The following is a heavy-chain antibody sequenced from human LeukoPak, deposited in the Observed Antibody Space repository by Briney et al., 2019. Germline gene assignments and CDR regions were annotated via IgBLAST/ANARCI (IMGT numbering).Heavy chain of an antibody. CDR2: IAISGTYI. CDR1: GFILSDYN. D-gene: IGHD1-26*01. J-gene: IGHJ4*02. CDR3: TRDLSATARAYDY. Sequence: GGSLRLSCAASGFILSDYNMNWVRQAPGKGLEWVSFIAISGTYITYADSVKGRFTISRDNAKNSLYLQMNSLRAEDTAVYYCTRDLSATARAYDYWGQGTLVTVTS. V-gene: IGHV3-21*01.